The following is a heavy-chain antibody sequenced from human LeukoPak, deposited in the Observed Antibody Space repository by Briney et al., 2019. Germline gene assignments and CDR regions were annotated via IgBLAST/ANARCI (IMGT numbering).Heavy chain of an antibody. CDR2: ISGSGGST. V-gene: IGHV3-23*01. J-gene: IGHJ5*02. D-gene: IGHD6-6*01. Sequence: GGSLRLSCAASGFTFSSYAMSWVRQAPGKGLEWVSAISGSGGSTYYADSVKGRFTISRDNSKNTLYLQMNSLRAEDTAVYYCTTYAQAFLSSGSWGQGTLVTVSS. CDR1: GFTFSSYA. CDR3: TTYAQAFLSSGS.